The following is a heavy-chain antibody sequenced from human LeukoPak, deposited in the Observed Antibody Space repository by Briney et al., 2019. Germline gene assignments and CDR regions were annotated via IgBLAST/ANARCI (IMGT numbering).Heavy chain of an antibody. D-gene: IGHD7-27*01. CDR3: ARDHNWGSDY. J-gene: IGHJ4*02. CDR1: GFTFSSYS. CDR2: ITVDSKYK. Sequence: GRSLRLSCAASGFTFSSYSMNWVRQAPGRGLEWVSSITVDSKYKYYADSVKGRFTISRDNAKVSLYLQMSSLRAEDTAVYYCARDHNWGSDYWGQGTLVTVSS. V-gene: IGHV3-21*01.